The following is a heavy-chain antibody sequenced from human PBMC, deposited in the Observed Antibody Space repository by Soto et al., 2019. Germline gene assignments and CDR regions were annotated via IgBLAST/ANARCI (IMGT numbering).Heavy chain of an antibody. Sequence: LSLTCTVSGGSISSGGYYWSWIRQHPGKGLEWIGYIYYSGSTYYNPSLKSRVTISVDTSKNQFSLKLSSVTAADTAVYYCARDQSDAFDIWGQGTMVTVSS. V-gene: IGHV4-31*03. CDR3: ARDQSDAFDI. CDR1: GGSISSGGYY. J-gene: IGHJ3*02. CDR2: IYYSGST.